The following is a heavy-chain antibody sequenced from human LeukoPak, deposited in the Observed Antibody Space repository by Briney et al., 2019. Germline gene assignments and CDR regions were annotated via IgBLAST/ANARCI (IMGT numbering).Heavy chain of an antibody. CDR1: GYTFTSYA. CDR3: ARDFRIRNSGSYVGY. CDR2: INTNTGNP. D-gene: IGHD1-26*01. V-gene: IGHV7-4-1*02. Sequence: ASAKVSCKASGYTFTSYAMNWVRQAPGQGLEWMGWINTNTGNPTYAQGFTGRFVFSLDTSVSTAYLQISSLKAEDTAVYYCARDFRIRNSGSYVGYWGQGTLVTVSS. J-gene: IGHJ4*02.